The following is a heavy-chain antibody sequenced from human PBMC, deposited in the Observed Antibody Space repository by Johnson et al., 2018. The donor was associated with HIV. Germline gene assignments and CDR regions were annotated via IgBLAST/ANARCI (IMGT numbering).Heavy chain of an antibody. CDR2: IPCVGSNI. V-gene: IGHV3-30*04. CDR3: ARVEMWFVEYDAFDI. D-gene: IGHD3-10*01. CDR1: GFIFSNFA. Sequence: QVQLVESGGGVVKPGRSLRLSCAASGFIFSNFAMNWVRQAPGKGLEWVANIPCVGSNIYYADSVKGRFTISRDNSKNSLYLQMSSLRPKGTAVYYCARVEMWFVEYDAFDIWGQGTMVTVSS. J-gene: IGHJ3*02.